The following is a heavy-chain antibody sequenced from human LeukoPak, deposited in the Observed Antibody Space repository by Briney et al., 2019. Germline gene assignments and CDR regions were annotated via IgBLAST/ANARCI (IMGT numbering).Heavy chain of an antibody. D-gene: IGHD3-10*01. V-gene: IGHV3-7*03. CDR1: GFTFSSYW. J-gene: IGHJ2*01. Sequence: PGGSLRLSCAASGFTFSSYWMFWVRQAPGKGLEWVANIKQDGGEEYYVDSIKGRFTISRDNAKNSLYLQMNSLRAEDTAVYYCAKHSTGVECWGRGTLVTVSS. CDR3: AKHSTGVEC. CDR2: IKQDGGEE.